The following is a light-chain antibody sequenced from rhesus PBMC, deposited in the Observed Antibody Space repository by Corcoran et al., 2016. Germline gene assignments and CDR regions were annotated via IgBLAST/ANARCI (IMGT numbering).Light chain of an antibody. CDR2: DAS. Sequence: DIQMTQSPSSLSASVGDTVTITCRASQGISSYLNWFQQKPGKALKLRIYDASSLERGVPSRFSGSGSGTDFPLPISSLQPEDFAAYYCLQHNSYPLTFGGGTKVEIK. CDR3: LQHNSYPLT. CDR1: QGISSY. J-gene: IGKJ4*01. V-gene: IGKV1-28*03.